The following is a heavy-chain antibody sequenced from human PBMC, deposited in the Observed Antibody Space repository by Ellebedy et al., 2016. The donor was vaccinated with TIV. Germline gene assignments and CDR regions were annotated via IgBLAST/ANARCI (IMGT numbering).Heavy chain of an antibody. V-gene: IGHV3-23*01. J-gene: IGHJ4*02. CDR1: GFTFSVYT. D-gene: IGHD2-21*01. CDR3: APGIPPDY. CDR2: FSVSDNST. Sequence: GESLKISCAASGFTFSVYTMTWVRQAPGRGPEWVSSFSVSDNSTHYADSVKGRFTISRDNSKNTLYLQMNSLRLEDTAMYYCAPGIPPDYWGQGTLVIVSS.